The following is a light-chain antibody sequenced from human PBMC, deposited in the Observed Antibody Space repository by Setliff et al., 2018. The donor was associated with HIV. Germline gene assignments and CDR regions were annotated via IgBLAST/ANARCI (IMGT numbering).Light chain of an antibody. CDR1: SSNIGAGYD. Sequence: QSVLTQPPSVSGAPGQRVTISCTGSSSNIGAGYDVHWYQQLPGTAPKLLIYTNSNRPSGVPDRFSGSKSGPSASLAITGLQAEDEADYYCQSYDSSLSGSYVFGTGTKVTVL. CDR2: TNS. J-gene: IGLJ1*01. V-gene: IGLV1-40*01. CDR3: QSYDSSLSGSYV.